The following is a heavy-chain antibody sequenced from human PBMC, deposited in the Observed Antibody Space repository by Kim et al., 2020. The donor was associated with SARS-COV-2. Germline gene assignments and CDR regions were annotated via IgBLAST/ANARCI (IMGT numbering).Heavy chain of an antibody. Sequence: ASVKVSCKASGYTFTGYYMHWVRQAPGQGLEWMGWINPNSGGTNYAQKFQGRVTMTRDTSISTAYMELSRLRSDDTAVYYCARDLTSVPAARGGRSYYGMDVWGQGTTVTVSS. CDR1: GYTFTGYY. V-gene: IGHV1-2*02. J-gene: IGHJ6*02. CDR3: ARDLTSVPAARGGRSYYGMDV. CDR2: INPNSGGT. D-gene: IGHD2-2*01.